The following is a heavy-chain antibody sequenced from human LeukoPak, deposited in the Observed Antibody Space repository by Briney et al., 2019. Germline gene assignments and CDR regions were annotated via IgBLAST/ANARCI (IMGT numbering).Heavy chain of an antibody. CDR3: ARGLYYYGSGSIWYFDL. CDR2: IGTAGDT. D-gene: IGHD3-10*01. CDR1: GFTFSSYD. J-gene: IGHJ2*01. Sequence: GGSLRLSCAASGFTFSSYDMYWVRQATGKGLEWVSAIGTAGDTYYPGSVKGRFTISRENAKNSLYLQMNSLRAGDTAVYYCARGLYYYGSGSIWYFDLWGRGTLVTVSS. V-gene: IGHV3-13*01.